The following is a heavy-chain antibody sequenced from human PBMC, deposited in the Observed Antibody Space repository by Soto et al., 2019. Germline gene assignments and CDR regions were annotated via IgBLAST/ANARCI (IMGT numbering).Heavy chain of an antibody. J-gene: IGHJ4*02. V-gene: IGHV3-21*01. Sequence: PGGSLRLSCVASGFSFSAYSLNWVRQAPGKGPEWVSSISGSSSYIYYADSVKGRFTISRDNAKDSLYLQMNSLRAEDTATYYCARDSVYDFWSGYYRTSSFDYWGQGTLVTVSS. D-gene: IGHD3-3*01. CDR2: ISGSSSYI. CDR3: ARDSVYDFWSGYYRTSSFDY. CDR1: GFSFSAYS.